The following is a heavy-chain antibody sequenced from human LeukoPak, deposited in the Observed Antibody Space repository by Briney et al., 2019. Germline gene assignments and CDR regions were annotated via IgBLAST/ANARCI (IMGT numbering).Heavy chain of an antibody. D-gene: IGHD1-26*01. Sequence: GGSLRLSCVGSGFTFRSHAMSWVRQAPEKGLEFVSGIYENGGTTYYADSVKGRFSISRDNSKNTLYLQMNSLRAEDTAVYYCARGYSGSYRFDYWGQGTLVTVSS. CDR3: ARGYSGSYRFDY. CDR2: IYENGGTT. CDR1: GFTFRSHA. J-gene: IGHJ4*02. V-gene: IGHV3-23*01.